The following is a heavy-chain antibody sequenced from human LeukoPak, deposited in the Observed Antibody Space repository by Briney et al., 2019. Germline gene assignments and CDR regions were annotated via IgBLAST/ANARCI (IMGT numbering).Heavy chain of an antibody. Sequence: ASVKVSCKASGYTFTMYYIHWVRQAPGQGLEWMGMINPNDGATTYTQRFQGRVTRTRDMSTTTAYMDLRSLMHEDRAVDFCAREQRGGLSGSVGGLFASYHTYYYMDVWGRGTTVTVSS. CDR1: GYTFTMYY. CDR2: INPNDGAT. D-gene: IGHD3-16*01. CDR3: AREQRGGLSGSVGGLFASYHTYYYMDV. V-gene: IGHV1-46*01. J-gene: IGHJ6*03.